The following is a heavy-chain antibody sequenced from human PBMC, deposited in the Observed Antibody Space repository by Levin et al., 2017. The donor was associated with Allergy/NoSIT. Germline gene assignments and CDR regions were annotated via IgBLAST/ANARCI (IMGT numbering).Heavy chain of an antibody. CDR1: GFTFSDYS. J-gene: IGHJ4*02. CDR2: ISPNSNYI. D-gene: IGHD3-22*01. CDR3: ARSGSPDY. Sequence: GESLKISCAASGFTFSDYSMNWVRQAPGKGLEWVSSISPNSNYIYYADSLKGRFTISRDNAKGSVFLQMNSLRAEDTALYYCARSGSPDYWGQGTLVTVSS. V-gene: IGHV3-21*01.